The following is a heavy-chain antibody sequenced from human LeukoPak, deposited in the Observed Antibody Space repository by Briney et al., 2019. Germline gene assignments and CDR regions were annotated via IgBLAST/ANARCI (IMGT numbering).Heavy chain of an antibody. D-gene: IGHD3-22*01. V-gene: IGHV1-69*04. Sequence: ASVKVSCKASGYTFTSYAMNWVRQAPGQGLEWMGRIIPILGIANYAQKFQGRVTITADKSTSTAYMELSSLRSEDTAVYYCARFRSSGYYGEDYYYGMDVWGQGTTVTVSS. CDR3: ARFRSSGYYGEDYYYGMDV. CDR1: GYTFTSYA. J-gene: IGHJ6*02. CDR2: IIPILGIA.